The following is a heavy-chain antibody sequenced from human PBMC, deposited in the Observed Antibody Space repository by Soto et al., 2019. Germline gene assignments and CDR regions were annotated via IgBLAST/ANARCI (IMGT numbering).Heavy chain of an antibody. V-gene: IGHV1-18*01. CDR1: GYTFTSYG. CDR2: ISAYNGNT. J-gene: IGHJ4*02. Sequence: QVQLVQSGAEVKKPGASVKVSCKASGYTFTSYGISWVRQSPGQGLEWMGWISAYNGNTNYAQRLQGRVTMTTDTSSSTAYMELRSLRSDDTAIYYCARGPGYDFWSGSMEGGHFDSWGQGTLVTVSS. CDR3: ARGPGYDFWSGSMEGGHFDS. D-gene: IGHD3-3*01.